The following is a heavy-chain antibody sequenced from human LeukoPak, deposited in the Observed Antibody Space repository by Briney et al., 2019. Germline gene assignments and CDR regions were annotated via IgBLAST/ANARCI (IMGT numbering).Heavy chain of an antibody. J-gene: IGHJ4*02. V-gene: IGHV3-21*01. D-gene: IGHD3-10*01. CDR1: GFTFSSYS. Sequence: GGSLRLSCAASGFTFSSYSMNWVRQAPGKGLEWVSSISSSSSYIYYADSVKGRFTISRDNAKNSLYLQMNSLRAEDTAVYYCARRTESSGRYFDHWGQGTLVTVSS. CDR3: ARRTESSGRYFDH. CDR2: ISSSSSYI.